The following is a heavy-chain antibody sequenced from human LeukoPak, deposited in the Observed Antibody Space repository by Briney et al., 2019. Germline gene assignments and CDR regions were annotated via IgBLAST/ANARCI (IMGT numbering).Heavy chain of an antibody. Sequence: ASVKVSCKASGGTFSSYAISWVRQAPGQGLEWMGGIIPIFGTANYAQKFQGRVTITTDESTSTAYMELSSLRSEDTAVYYCARDHRGAVASYYYYYMDVWGKGTTVTVSS. CDR1: GGTFSSYA. CDR3: ARDHRGAVASYYYYYMDV. V-gene: IGHV1-69*05. J-gene: IGHJ6*03. D-gene: IGHD6-19*01. CDR2: IIPIFGTA.